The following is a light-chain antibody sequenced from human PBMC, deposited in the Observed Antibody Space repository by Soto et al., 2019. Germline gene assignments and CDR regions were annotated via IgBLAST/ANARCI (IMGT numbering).Light chain of an antibody. CDR1: SSDVGRYNY. CDR2: EVT. Sequence: QSALTQPRSVSGSPGQSVTISCTGTSSDVGRYNYVSWYQHHPGKAPKLMIFEVTKRPSGVPDRFSGSKSGNTASLTVSGLQAEDEADYYCSSYGGSNNFVFGGGTKVTVL. J-gene: IGLJ3*02. V-gene: IGLV2-8*01. CDR3: SSYGGSNNFV.